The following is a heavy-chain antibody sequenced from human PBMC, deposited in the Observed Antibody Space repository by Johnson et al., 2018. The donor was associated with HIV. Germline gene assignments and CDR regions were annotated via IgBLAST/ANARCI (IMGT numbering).Heavy chain of an antibody. CDR2: IGTSDSTT. CDR3: ARAYRRSFDF. V-gene: IGHV3-11*04. Sequence: QVQLVESGGGVVHPGRSLRLSCAASGFTFSDYYMSWVRHSPGRGLECVSYIGTSDSTTYYADSVKGRFSISRDNAKNSLYLQMYSLRAEDTAVYYCARAYRRSFDFWGQGTVVTVSS. D-gene: IGHD5-12*01. J-gene: IGHJ3*01. CDR1: GFTFSDYY.